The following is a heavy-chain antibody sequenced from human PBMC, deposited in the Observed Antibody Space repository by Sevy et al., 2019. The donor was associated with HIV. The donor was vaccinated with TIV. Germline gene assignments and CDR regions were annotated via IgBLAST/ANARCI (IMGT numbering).Heavy chain of an antibody. CDR1: GGSISSYY. Sequence: LSLTCTVSGGSISSYYWSWIRQPPGKGLEWIGYIYYSGSTNYNPSLKTRVTISVDRSKNQFSLRLTSVTAADTAVYYCARDSGDYPYYFDHWGQGTLVTVSS. V-gene: IGHV4-59*12. D-gene: IGHD4-17*01. CDR2: IYYSGST. J-gene: IGHJ4*02. CDR3: ARDSGDYPYYFDH.